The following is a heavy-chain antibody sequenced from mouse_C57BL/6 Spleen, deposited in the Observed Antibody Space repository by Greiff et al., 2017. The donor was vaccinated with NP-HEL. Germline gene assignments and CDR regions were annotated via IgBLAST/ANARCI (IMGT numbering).Heavy chain of an antibody. Sequence: QVQLQQPGAELVKPGASVKISCKASGYAFTSYWMHWVKQRPGQGLEWIGQIYPGDGDTNYNGKFKGKATLTVDKSSSTAYMQLSSLTSEDSAVYFCASRLSMDYWGQGTSVTVSS. V-gene: IGHV1-80*01. CDR1: GYAFTSYW. D-gene: IGHD2-3*01. CDR2: IYPGDGDT. CDR3: ASRLSMDY. J-gene: IGHJ4*01.